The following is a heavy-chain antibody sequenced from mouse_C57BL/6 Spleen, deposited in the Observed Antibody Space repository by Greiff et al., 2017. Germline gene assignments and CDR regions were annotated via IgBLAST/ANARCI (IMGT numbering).Heavy chain of an antibody. Sequence: EVKVVESGGGLVKPGGSLKLSCAASGFTFSDYGMHWVRQAPEKGLEWVAYISSGSSTIYYADTVKGRFTISRDNAKNTLFLQMASLRSEDTAMYYCAGANYAMDYWGQGTSVTVSS. J-gene: IGHJ4*01. CDR1: GFTFSDYG. V-gene: IGHV5-17*01. CDR3: AGANYAMDY. CDR2: ISSGSSTI.